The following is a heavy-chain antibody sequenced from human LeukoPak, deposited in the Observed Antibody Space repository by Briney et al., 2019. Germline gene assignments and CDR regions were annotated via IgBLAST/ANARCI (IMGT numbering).Heavy chain of an antibody. Sequence: GGSLRISCAASGFTFSNFWMTWVRQAPGKGLEWVANIKPDGSQKSYVDSVRGRFTISRDNAKNSLYLQMNSLRVDDTAVYYCARLRRNSDRSDFFYYYDHWGQGTLVTVSS. D-gene: IGHD3-22*01. CDR3: ARLRRNSDRSDFFYYYDH. CDR1: GFTFSNFW. CDR2: IKPDGSQK. J-gene: IGHJ4*02. V-gene: IGHV3-7*01.